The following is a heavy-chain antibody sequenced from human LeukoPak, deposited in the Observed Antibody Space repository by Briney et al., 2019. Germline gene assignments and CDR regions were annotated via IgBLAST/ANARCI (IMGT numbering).Heavy chain of an antibody. V-gene: IGHV3-7*01. Sequence: GGSLRLSCAASGFTFSSYWMSWVRQAPGKGLEWVANIKTDGSEKIYVDSLKGRFTISRDNAKNSLYLQMNSLRAEDTAVYYCARDPARYCSGGSCYAHEYFQHWGQGTLVTVSS. D-gene: IGHD2-15*01. CDR1: GFTFSSYW. CDR2: IKTDGSEK. J-gene: IGHJ1*01. CDR3: ARDPARYCSGGSCYAHEYFQH.